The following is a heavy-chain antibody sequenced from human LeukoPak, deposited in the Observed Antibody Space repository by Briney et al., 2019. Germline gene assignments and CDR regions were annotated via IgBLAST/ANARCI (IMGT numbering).Heavy chain of an antibody. CDR2: IIPIFGTA. V-gene: IGHV1-69*01. D-gene: IGHD3-10*01. CDR1: GGTFSSYA. Sequence: SVKVSCKASGGTFSSYAISWVRQAHGQGLEWMGGIIPIFGTANYAQKFQGRVTITADESTSTAYMELSSLRSEDTAVYYCARETMVRGVISFDYWGQGTLVTVSS. J-gene: IGHJ4*02. CDR3: ARETMVRGVISFDY.